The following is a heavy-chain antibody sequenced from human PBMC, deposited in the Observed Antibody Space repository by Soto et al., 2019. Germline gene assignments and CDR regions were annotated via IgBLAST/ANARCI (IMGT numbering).Heavy chain of an antibody. D-gene: IGHD5-12*01. Sequence: WGSLRLSCAASGFTFSSYAMSWARQAPGKGLEWVSAISGSGGSTYYADSVKGRFTISRDNSKNTLYLQMNSLRAEDTAVYYCAKAVVAEYSGYDMYYFDDWGQGTLVTVSS. CDR2: ISGSGGST. V-gene: IGHV3-23*01. CDR3: AKAVVAEYSGYDMYYFDD. CDR1: GFTFSSYA. J-gene: IGHJ4*02.